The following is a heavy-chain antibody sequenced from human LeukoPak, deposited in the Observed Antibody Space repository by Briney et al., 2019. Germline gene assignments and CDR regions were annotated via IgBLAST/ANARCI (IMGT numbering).Heavy chain of an antibody. CDR3: ARGDYGGNSWSD. CDR2: IIPIFGTA. J-gene: IGHJ4*02. D-gene: IGHD4-23*01. V-gene: IGHV1-69*13. Sequence: ASVKVSCKASGGTFSSYAISWVRQAPGQGLEWMGGIIPIFGTANYAQKFQGRVTITADESTSTVYMELSSLRSEDTAVYYCARGDYGGNSWSDWGQGTLVTVSS. CDR1: GGTFSSYA.